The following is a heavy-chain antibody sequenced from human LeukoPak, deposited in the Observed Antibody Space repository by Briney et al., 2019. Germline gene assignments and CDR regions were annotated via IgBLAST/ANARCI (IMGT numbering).Heavy chain of an antibody. V-gene: IGHV3-30-3*01. CDR3: ARDRYSLDY. CDR1: GFTFSSYA. D-gene: IGHD5-18*01. Sequence: GGSLRLSCAASGFTFSSYAMHWVRQAPGRGLEWVAVISYDGSNKYYADSVKGRFTIYRDNSKNTLYLQMKSMRAEDTAVYYCARDRYSLDYWGQGALVTVSS. J-gene: IGHJ4*02. CDR2: ISYDGSNK.